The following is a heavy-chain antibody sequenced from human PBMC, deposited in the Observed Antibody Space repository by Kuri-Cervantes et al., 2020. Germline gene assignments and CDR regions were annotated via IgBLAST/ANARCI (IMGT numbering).Heavy chain of an antibody. CDR2: IDWDDDK. D-gene: IGHD6-19*01. J-gene: IGHJ4*02. V-gene: IGHV2-70*12. CDR3: AHRRGGGAVAGGVYFDY. Sequence: SWVRQAPGKGLEWLALIDWDDDKYYSTSLRTRLTITKDTSKNQVVLTMTNMDPVDTATYYCAHRRGGGAVAGGVYFDYWGQGTLVTVSS.